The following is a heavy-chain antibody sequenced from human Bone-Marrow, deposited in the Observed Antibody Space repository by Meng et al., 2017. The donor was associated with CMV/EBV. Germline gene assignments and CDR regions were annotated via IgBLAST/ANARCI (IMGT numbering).Heavy chain of an antibody. CDR1: GASTSDYY. J-gene: IGHJ3*02. CDR2: IYYTGST. CDR3: ATYSGGAFDI. Sequence: SETLSLTCTVSGASTSDYYWSWIRQPPGKGLEWIGYIYYTGSTHYNPSLKSRITISLDMSKNQFSLNLSSVTAADTAVYYCATYSGGAFDIWGQGTKVTVSS. V-gene: IGHV4-59*01. D-gene: IGHD2-21*01.